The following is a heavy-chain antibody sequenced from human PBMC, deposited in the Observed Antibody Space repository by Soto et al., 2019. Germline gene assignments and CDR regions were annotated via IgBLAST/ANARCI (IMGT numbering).Heavy chain of an antibody. Sequence: QVQLVESGGGVVQPGKSLRLSCAASGVTFSNYGMHWVRQAPGKGLEWVAIIWFDGSNKYYADSVRGRFTISRDNSKNTLYLQMDSLRAEDTAVYYCARDKSRSLDYWGQGTLVTVSS. CDR1: GVTFSNYG. J-gene: IGHJ4*02. CDR3: ARDKSRSLDY. CDR2: IWFDGSNK. V-gene: IGHV3-33*01.